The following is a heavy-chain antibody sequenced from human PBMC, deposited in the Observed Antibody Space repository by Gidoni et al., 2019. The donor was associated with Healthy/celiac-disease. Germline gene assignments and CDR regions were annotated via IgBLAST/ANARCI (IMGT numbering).Heavy chain of an antibody. Sequence: QVQLQQWGAGLLKPSETLSLTCAVYGGSFSGYYWSWIRQPPGKGLEWIGEINHSGSTNYNPSLKSRVTISVDTSKNQFSLKLSSVTAADTAVYYCAREFIAVAGVDYWGQGTLVTVSS. J-gene: IGHJ4*02. CDR2: INHSGST. D-gene: IGHD6-19*01. CDR3: AREFIAVAGVDY. V-gene: IGHV4-34*01. CDR1: GGSFSGYY.